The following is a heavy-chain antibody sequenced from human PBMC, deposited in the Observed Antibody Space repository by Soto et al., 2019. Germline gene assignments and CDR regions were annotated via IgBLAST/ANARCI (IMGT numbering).Heavy chain of an antibody. D-gene: IGHD6-13*01. J-gene: IGHJ4*02. V-gene: IGHV3-21*01. Sequence: EVQLVESGGGLVKPGGSLRLSCAASGFTFSSYSMNWVRQAPGKGLEWVSSISSSSSHIYYADSVKGRFTISRDNAKNSLYLQMNSLRAEDTAVYYCARRGVGYSSSWDFDYWGQGTLVTVSS. CDR1: GFTFSSYS. CDR2: ISSSSSHI. CDR3: ARRGVGYSSSWDFDY.